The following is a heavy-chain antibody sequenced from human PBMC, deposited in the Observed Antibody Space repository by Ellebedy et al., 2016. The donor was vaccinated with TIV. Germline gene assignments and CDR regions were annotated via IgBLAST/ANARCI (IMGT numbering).Heavy chain of an antibody. D-gene: IGHD3-16*01. CDR3: ARGENYVWGD. J-gene: IGHJ4*02. V-gene: IGHV4-4*02. Sequence: MPSETLSLTCSVSGVSISSYSHWWSWVRQPPGKGLEWIGEIHHSGSTNYNPSFKSRVSMSVDKSKSQVSLTLSSVTAADTAVHHCARGENYVWGDWGQGTLVTVSS. CDR1: GVSISSYSHW. CDR2: IHHSGST.